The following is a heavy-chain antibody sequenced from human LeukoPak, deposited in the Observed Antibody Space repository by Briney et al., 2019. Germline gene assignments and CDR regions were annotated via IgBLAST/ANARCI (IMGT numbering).Heavy chain of an antibody. CDR3: ARQVILVGPDSFYMDA. J-gene: IGHJ6*03. Sequence: SETLSLTCAVYGGSFSGYYWSWIRQPPGKGLEWIGEINHSGSTNYNPSLKSRVTISVDTSKNQFSLKLSSMTAADTAVYYCARQVILVGPDSFYMDAWGKGTTVTISS. CDR1: GGSFSGYY. V-gene: IGHV4-34*01. D-gene: IGHD3-22*01. CDR2: INHSGST.